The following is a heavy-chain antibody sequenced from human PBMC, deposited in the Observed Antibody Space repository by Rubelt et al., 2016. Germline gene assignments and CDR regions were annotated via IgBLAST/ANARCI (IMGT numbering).Heavy chain of an antibody. J-gene: IGHJ3*02. CDR1: GFTFSSYS. CDR2: ISSSSSTI. CDR3: ARVGPRSEYSSSSVPDDAFDI. V-gene: IGHV3-48*04. Sequence: GGSLRLSCAASGFTFSSYSMNWVRQAPGKGLEWVSYISSSSSTIYYADSVKGRFTISRDNAKNSLYLQMNSLRAEDTAVYYCARVGPRSEYSSSSVPDDAFDIWGQGTMVTVSS. D-gene: IGHD6-6*01.